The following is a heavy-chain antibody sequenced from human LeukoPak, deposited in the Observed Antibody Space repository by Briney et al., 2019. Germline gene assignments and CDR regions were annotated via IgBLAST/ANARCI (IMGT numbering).Heavy chain of an antibody. V-gene: IGHV1-2*02. Sequence: HGASVKVSCKASGYTFTGYYMHGVRQAPGQGLEWMGWINPNSGGTNYAQKFQGSVTMTRDTSISTAYMELSRLRSDDTAVYYCARASGSSSWLNIDYWGQGTLVTVSS. CDR3: ARASGSSSWLNIDY. CDR1: GYTFTGYY. D-gene: IGHD6-13*01. J-gene: IGHJ4*02. CDR2: INPNSGGT.